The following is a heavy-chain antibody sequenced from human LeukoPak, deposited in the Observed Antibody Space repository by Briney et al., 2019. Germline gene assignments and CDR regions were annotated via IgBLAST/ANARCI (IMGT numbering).Heavy chain of an antibody. Sequence: PSETLSLTCTVSGDSISSSSYYWVWLRQPPGKGLEWIATIHYTGSTYYNPSLKGRVTISVDTSKNQFSLKLSSVTAADTAMYYCARYWGPYDNSGAYFDYWGQGTLVTVSP. J-gene: IGHJ4*02. V-gene: IGHV4-39*01. D-gene: IGHD3-22*01. CDR1: GDSISSSSYY. CDR3: ARYWGPYDNSGAYFDY. CDR2: IHYTGST.